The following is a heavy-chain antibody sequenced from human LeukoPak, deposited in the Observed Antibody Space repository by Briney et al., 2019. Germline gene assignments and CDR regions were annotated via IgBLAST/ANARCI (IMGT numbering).Heavy chain of an antibody. J-gene: IGHJ4*02. D-gene: IGHD3-16*01. V-gene: IGHV4-4*09. CDR2: IYTSGST. CDR1: GGSVSSYI. CDR3: ARQPGTGGINL. Sequence: PSETLSLTCSVSGGSVSSYIWSWFRQPPGKGLEWIGYIYTSGSTDYNPSLKSRVTISVDRSKNQFSLKLNSVTAADTAFYYFARQPGTGGINLWGQGTLVTVSS.